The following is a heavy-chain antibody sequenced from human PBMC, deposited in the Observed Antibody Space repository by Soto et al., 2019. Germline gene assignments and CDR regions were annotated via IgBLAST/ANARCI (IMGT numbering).Heavy chain of an antibody. J-gene: IGHJ6*02. D-gene: IGHD1-1*01. Sequence: LRLSCAASGFTFSSYGMHWVRQAPGKGLEWVAVIWYDGSNKYYADSVKGRFTISRDNSKNTLYLQMNSLRAEDTAVYYCARAAGTTNYYYYGMDVWGQGTTVTVSS. CDR3: ARAAGTTNYYYYGMDV. V-gene: IGHV3-33*01. CDR1: GFTFSSYG. CDR2: IWYDGSNK.